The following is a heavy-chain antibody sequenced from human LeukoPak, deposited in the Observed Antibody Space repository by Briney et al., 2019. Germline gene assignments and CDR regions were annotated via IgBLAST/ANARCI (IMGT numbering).Heavy chain of an antibody. D-gene: IGHD2-21*02. J-gene: IGHJ4*02. CDR1: GYTFTSYG. CDR2: ISAYNGNT. Sequence: ASVKVSCKASGYTFTSYGITWVRQAPGQGLEWMGWISAYNGNTNYAQKLQGRVTMTTDTSTSTAYMEVRSLRSDDTAVYCCARHCGGDCYSGYDYWGQGTLVTVSS. V-gene: IGHV1-18*01. CDR3: ARHCGGDCYSGYDY.